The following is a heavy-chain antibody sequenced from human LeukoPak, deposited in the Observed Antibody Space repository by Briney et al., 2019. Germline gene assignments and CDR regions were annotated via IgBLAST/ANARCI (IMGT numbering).Heavy chain of an antibody. V-gene: IGHV1-46*03. D-gene: IGHD2-21*01. CDR2: INPSGGST. CDR3: ARAPAYCGGDCYPDY. CDR1: GYTFTSYY. Sequence: GASVKVSCKASGYTFTSYYMHWVRQAPGQGLEWMGIINPSGGSTSYAQKFQGRVTMTGDTSTSTVYMELSSLRSEDTAVYYCARAPAYCGGDCYPDYWGQGTLVTVSS. J-gene: IGHJ4*02.